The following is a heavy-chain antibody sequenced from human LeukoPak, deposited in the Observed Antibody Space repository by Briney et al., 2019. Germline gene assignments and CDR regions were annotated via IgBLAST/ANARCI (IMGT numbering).Heavy chain of an antibody. Sequence: SETLSLTCAVYGGSFSGYYWSWTRQPPGKGLEWIGEINHSGSTNYNPSLKSRVTISVDTSKNQFSLKLSSVTAADTAVYYCARGSWPIDYWGQGTLVTVSS. J-gene: IGHJ4*02. V-gene: IGHV4-34*01. CDR2: INHSGST. D-gene: IGHD5-12*01. CDR1: GGSFSGYY. CDR3: ARGSWPIDY.